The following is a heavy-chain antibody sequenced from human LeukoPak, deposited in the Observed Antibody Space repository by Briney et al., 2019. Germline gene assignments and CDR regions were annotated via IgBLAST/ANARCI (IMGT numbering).Heavy chain of an antibody. V-gene: IGHV1-18*01. CDR3: ARVGVGIQLWLRGGFDY. CDR2: ISAYNGNT. J-gene: IGHJ4*02. D-gene: IGHD5-18*01. CDR1: GYTFTSYG. Sequence: ASVKVSCKASGYTFTSYGISWVRQAPGQGLEWMGWISAYNGNTNYAQKLQGRVTMTTDTSTSTAYMELRSLGSDDTAVYYCARVGVGIQLWLRGGFDYWGQGTLVTVSS.